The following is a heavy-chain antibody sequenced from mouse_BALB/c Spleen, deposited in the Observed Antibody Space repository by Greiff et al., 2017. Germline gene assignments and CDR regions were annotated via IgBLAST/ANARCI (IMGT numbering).Heavy chain of an antibody. CDR2: ISNGGGST. D-gene: IGHD2-2*01. Sequence: EVQGVESGGGLVQPGGSLKLSCAASGFTFSSYTMSWVRQTPEKRLEWVAYISNGGGSTYYPDTVKGRFTISRDNAKNILYLQMSSLKSEDTAMYYCARLYYGYDGSYWYFDVWGAGTTVTVSS. CDR3: ARLYYGYDGSYWYFDV. CDR1: GFTFSSYT. J-gene: IGHJ1*01. V-gene: IGHV5-12-2*01.